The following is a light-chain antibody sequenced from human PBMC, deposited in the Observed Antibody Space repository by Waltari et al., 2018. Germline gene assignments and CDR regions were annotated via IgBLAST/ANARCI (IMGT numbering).Light chain of an antibody. J-gene: IGLJ1*01. CDR2: EVK. V-gene: IGLV2-14*01. CDR3: NSYTSSTTQV. Sequence: QSALTQPASVSGSPGQSITISCTGTSSDVGAYNYFPWYQQHPGQAPKPMIYEVKYRPAGVSHRFSGSKSGNTASLTISGLQAEDEADYFCNSYTSSTTQVFGTGTKVTVL. CDR1: SSDVGAYNY.